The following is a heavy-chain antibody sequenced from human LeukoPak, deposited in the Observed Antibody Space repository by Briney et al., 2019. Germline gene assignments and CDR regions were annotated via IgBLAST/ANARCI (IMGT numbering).Heavy chain of an antibody. CDR3: ARGTVVVVAAHHYYYYGMDV. V-gene: IGHV4-34*01. CDR2: INHSGST. D-gene: IGHD2-15*01. Sequence: SETLSLTCAVYGGSFSGYYWSWIRQPPGKGLEWIGEINHSGSTNYNPSLKSRVTISVDTSKNHFSLKLSSVTAADTAVYYCARGTVVVVAAHHYYYYGMDVWGQGTTVTVSS. CDR1: GGSFSGYY. J-gene: IGHJ6*02.